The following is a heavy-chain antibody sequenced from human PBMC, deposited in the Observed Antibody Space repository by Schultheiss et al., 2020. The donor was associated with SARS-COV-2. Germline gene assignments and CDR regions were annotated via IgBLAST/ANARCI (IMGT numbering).Heavy chain of an antibody. J-gene: IGHJ4*02. D-gene: IGHD4-11*01. CDR3: AKGGYSPDY. CDR1: GLIPNKYA. CDR2: ISNTGGST. V-gene: IGHV3-23*01. Sequence: GESLKISCAASGLIPNKYAMSWVRQAPGKGLEWVSAISNTGGSTYYADSVKGRFTISRDNANTLSLQMDRLRAEDTAVYYCAKGGYSPDYWGQGTLVTVSS.